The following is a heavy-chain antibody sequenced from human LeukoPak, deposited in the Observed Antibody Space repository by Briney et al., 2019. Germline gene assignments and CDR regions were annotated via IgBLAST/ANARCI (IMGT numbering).Heavy chain of an antibody. D-gene: IGHD6-19*01. J-gene: IGHJ4*02. CDR2: ISGSGGST. V-gene: IGHV3-23*01. CDR1: AFTLSSYA. CDR3: AKDRVIAVAGIGDY. Sequence: GGSLRLSCAASAFTLSSYAMSWVRQAPGKGLEWVSAISGSGGSTYYADSVKGRFTISRDNSKNTLYLQMNSLRAEDTAVYYCAKDRVIAVAGIGDYWGQGTLVTVSS.